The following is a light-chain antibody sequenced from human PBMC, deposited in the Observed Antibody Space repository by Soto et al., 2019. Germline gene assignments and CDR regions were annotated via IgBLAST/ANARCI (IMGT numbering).Light chain of an antibody. J-gene: IGKJ1*01. Sequence: DIQMTQSPSTLSASVGDRVTITCRASQSITSWLASYQRKPGKAPKLLIYDASSLEGGVPSRFSGSGSGTEFTLTISSLQPDDFATYYCQQYNAYPWTFGQGTKVDIK. CDR3: QQYNAYPWT. CDR1: QSITSW. V-gene: IGKV1-5*01. CDR2: DAS.